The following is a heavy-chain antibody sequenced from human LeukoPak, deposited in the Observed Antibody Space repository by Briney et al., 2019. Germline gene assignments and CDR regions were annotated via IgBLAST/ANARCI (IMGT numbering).Heavy chain of an antibody. Sequence: GGSLRLACAASGFTFDDYGMSWGRHAPGKGLEWVSGINWNGDSTVYADSVKGRFTISRDNARNSLYLQMNSLRAEDTALYYCAREAGYSYNFYFVYWGQGTLVTVSS. D-gene: IGHD5-18*01. CDR2: INWNGDST. J-gene: IGHJ4*02. CDR1: GFTFDDYG. CDR3: AREAGYSYNFYFVY. V-gene: IGHV3-20*04.